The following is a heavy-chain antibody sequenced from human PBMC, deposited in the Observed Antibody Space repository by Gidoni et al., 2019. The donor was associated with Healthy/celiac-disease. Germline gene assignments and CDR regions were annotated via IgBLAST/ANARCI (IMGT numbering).Heavy chain of an antibody. CDR3: ARHRIVVVTPYYWYFDL. CDR1: GGSISRSSYY. Sequence: QLQLQESGPGLVKPSETLSLTCPVSGGSISRSSYYWGWIRQPPGKGLEWIGSIYYSGSTSYNPSLKSRVTISVDTSKTQFSLKLSSVTAADTAVYYCARHRIVVVTPYYWYFDLWGRGTLVTVSS. V-gene: IGHV4-39*01. J-gene: IGHJ2*01. CDR2: IYYSGST. D-gene: IGHD3-22*01.